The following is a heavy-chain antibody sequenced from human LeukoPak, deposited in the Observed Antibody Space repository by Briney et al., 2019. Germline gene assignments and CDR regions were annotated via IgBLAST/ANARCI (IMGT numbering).Heavy chain of an antibody. D-gene: IGHD4-23*01. CDR1: GFTFSSYS. CDR3: ARDRNNYGGTFDY. J-gene: IGHJ4*02. V-gene: IGHV3-48*01. Sequence: QSGGSLRLSCAASGFTFSSYSMNWVRQAPGKGLEWVSYISSSSGTIYYADSVRGRFTISRDNAKNSLYLQMNSLRAEDTAVYYCARDRNNYGGTFDYWGQGTLVTVSS. CDR2: ISSSSGTI.